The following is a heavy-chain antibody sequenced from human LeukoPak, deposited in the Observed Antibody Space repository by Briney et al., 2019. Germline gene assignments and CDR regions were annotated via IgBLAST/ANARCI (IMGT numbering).Heavy chain of an antibody. CDR2: ISSSGSTI. D-gene: IGHD2-2*02. Sequence: GGSLRLSCAASGFSFSSHSMNWVRQAPGKGPEWISYISSSGSTIYYADSVLGRFTVSRDNAENSLYLQMNSLTAEVTAVYYCAGPQRSAAVHSEFDVWGRGTMVTVSS. CDR1: GFSFSSHS. J-gene: IGHJ3*01. CDR3: AGPQRSAAVHSEFDV. V-gene: IGHV3-48*04.